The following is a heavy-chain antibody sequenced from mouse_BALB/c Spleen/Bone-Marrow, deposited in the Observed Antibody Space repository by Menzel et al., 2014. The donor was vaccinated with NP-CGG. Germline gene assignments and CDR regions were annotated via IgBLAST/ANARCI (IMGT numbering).Heavy chain of an antibody. CDR3: ARSGSSSGYFDY. V-gene: IGHV5-17*02. D-gene: IGHD1-1*01. CDR1: GFTFSSFG. CDR2: ISSGSSTI. Sequence: EVMLVESGGGLVQPGGSRKLSCAASGFTFSSFGMHWVRQAPEKGLEWVAYISSGSSTIYYADTVMGRFTISRDNPKNTLFLQMTSLRSEDTAMYYCARSGSSSGYFDYCGQGTTLTVSS. J-gene: IGHJ2*01.